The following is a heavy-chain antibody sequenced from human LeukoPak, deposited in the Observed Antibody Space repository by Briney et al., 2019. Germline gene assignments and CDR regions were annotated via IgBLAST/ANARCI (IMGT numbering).Heavy chain of an antibody. CDR1: GFTFSSYG. V-gene: IGHV3-33*01. Sequence: GRSLRLSCAASGFTFSSYGMHWVRQAPGKGLEWVAVIWYDGSNKYYADSVKGRFTISRDNSKNTLYLQMNSLRAEDTAVYYCARDLTGRNYFDYWGLGTLVTVSS. D-gene: IGHD3-9*01. CDR3: ARDLTGRNYFDY. J-gene: IGHJ4*02. CDR2: IWYDGSNK.